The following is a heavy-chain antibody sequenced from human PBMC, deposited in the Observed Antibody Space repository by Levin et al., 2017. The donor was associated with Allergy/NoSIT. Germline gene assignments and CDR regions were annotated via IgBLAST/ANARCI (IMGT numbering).Heavy chain of an antibody. J-gene: IGHJ4*02. CDR2: ISYDGSNK. Sequence: GGSLRLSCAASGFTFSSYAMHWVRQAPGKGLEWVAVISYDGSNKYYADSVKGRFTISRDNSKNTLYLQMNSLRAEDTAVYYCARDHTRIMETRGYFDYWGQGTLVTVSS. D-gene: IGHD3-10*01. V-gene: IGHV3-30-3*01. CDR3: ARDHTRIMETRGYFDY. CDR1: GFTFSSYA.